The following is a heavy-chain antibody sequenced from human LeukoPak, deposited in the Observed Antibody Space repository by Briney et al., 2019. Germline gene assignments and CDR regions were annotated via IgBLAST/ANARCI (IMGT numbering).Heavy chain of an antibody. CDR3: ARNVDSGLDY. CDR1: GYAFISYY. Sequence: ASVKVSCKASGYAFISYYLHWVRQAPGQGLEWMGFINPSGGSTSYAQKLQGRVTMTRDMSTSTVYMELSSLRSDDTAVYYCARNVDSGLDYWGQGTLVTVSS. D-gene: IGHD3-10*01. J-gene: IGHJ4*02. CDR2: INPSGGST. V-gene: IGHV1-46*04.